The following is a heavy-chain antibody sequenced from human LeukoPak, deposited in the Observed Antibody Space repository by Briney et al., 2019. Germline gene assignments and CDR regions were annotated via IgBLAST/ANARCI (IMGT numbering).Heavy chain of an antibody. CDR2: IYYSGST. CDR3: ARGASVSPQAWFDP. D-gene: IGHD1-14*01. J-gene: IGHJ5*02. V-gene: IGHV4-59*01. Sequence: PSETLSLTCTVSGGSISSYYWSWIRQPPGKGLEWIGYIYYSGSTNYNPSLKSRVTISVDTSKNQFSLKLGSVTAADTAVYYCARGASVSPQAWFDPWGQGTLVTISS. CDR1: GGSISSYY.